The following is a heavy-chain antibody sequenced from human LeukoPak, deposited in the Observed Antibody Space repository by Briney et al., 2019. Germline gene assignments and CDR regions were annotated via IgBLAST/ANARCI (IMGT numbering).Heavy chain of an antibody. Sequence: SETLSLTCAVYGGSFSRYYWSWIRQPAGKGLEWIGRIYTSGSTNYNPSLKSRVTISVDKSKNQFSLKLSSVTAADTAVYYCARVYSSSRGSYYYYMDVWGKGTTVTVSS. J-gene: IGHJ6*03. D-gene: IGHD6-13*01. CDR3: ARVYSSSRGSYYYYMDV. CDR1: GGSFSRYY. CDR2: IYTSGST. V-gene: IGHV4-59*10.